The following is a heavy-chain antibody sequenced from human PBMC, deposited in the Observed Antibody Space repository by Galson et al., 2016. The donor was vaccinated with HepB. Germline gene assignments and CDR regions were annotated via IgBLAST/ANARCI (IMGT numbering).Heavy chain of an antibody. CDR2: IFPGDSDT. D-gene: IGHD6-19*01. J-gene: IGHJ4*02. CDR3: ARHSISAWPADFDY. Sequence: QSGAEVKKPGESLKISCKASGYRFTTYWIGWVRQMPGKGLEWMGIIFPGDSDTRYSPSFQDQVTISADKSISTAFLEWSSLKASDTAIYYCARHSISAWPADFDYWGPGTLVSVSS. CDR1: GYRFTTYW. V-gene: IGHV5-51*01.